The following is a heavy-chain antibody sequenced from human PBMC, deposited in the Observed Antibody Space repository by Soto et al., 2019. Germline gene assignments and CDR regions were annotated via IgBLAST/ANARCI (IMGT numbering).Heavy chain of an antibody. V-gene: IGHV3-23*01. CDR1: GFTFSSYA. Sequence: PGGSLRLSCAASGFTFSSYAMSWVRQAPGKGLEWVSAISGSGGSTYYADSVKGRFTISRDNSKNTLYLQMNSLRAEDTAVYYCAKDSVSGGWYTPNGAFDIWGQGTMVTVSS. CDR2: ISGSGGST. D-gene: IGHD6-19*01. CDR3: AKDSVSGGWYTPNGAFDI. J-gene: IGHJ3*02.